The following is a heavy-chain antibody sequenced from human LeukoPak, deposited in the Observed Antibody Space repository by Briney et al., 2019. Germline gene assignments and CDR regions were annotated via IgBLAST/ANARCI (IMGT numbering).Heavy chain of an antibody. D-gene: IGHD4-17*01. CDR3: ARAWAVSFDN. Sequence: PGGSLRLTCAASGFNISSYEMIWVRQAPGKGLEWVSYISISGNIKKYADSVRGRSTISRDNAKSSLYLQMNSLRAEDTAVYYCARAWAVSFDNWGQGTLVTVSS. V-gene: IGHV3-48*03. J-gene: IGHJ4*02. CDR1: GFNISSYE. CDR2: ISISGNIK.